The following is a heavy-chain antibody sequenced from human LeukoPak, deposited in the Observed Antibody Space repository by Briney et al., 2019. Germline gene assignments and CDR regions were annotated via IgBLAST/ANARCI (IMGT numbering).Heavy chain of an antibody. CDR1: GYTFTGNY. J-gene: IGHJ2*01. CDR3: ARGRGTTMVRGVITNYFDL. D-gene: IGHD3-10*01. CDR2: IDPNSGGT. V-gene: IGHV1-2*02. Sequence: ASVKVSCKASGYTFTGNYIHWVRQAPGQGLEWMGWIDPNSGGTNYAQGFLGSVTMTGDTSINTAFMELSRLRSDDTAIYYCARGRGTTMVRGVITNYFDLWGRGSLVTVSS.